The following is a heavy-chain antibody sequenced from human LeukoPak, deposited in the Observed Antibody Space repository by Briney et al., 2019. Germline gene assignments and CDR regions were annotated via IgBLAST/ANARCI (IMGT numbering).Heavy chain of an antibody. CDR3: AKGYDSGSFSELGD. J-gene: IGHJ4*02. CDR1: GFTFSTYG. V-gene: IGHV3-23*01. CDR2: ISGSGDNT. Sequence: GGSPRLSCAASGFTFSTYGMSWVRQAPGKGLEWVSGISGSGDNTYYADSVKGRFTISRDNSKNTLYLQMNSLRAEDTAVYYCAKGYDSGSFSELGDWGQGTLVTVSS. D-gene: IGHD3-10*01.